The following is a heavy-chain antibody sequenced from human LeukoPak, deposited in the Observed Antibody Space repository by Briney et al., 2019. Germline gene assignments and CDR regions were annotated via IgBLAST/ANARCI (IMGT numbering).Heavy chain of an antibody. CDR1: GFTFSSYS. Sequence: PGGSLRLSCAASGFTFSSYSMNWVRQAPGKGLEWVSSISSSSSYIYYADSVKGRFTISRDNAKNSLYLQMNSLRAEDTAVYYCARCCSSTSCYLRSVYWGQGTLVTVSS. CDR3: ARCCSSTSCYLRSVY. J-gene: IGHJ4*02. D-gene: IGHD2-2*01. V-gene: IGHV3-21*01. CDR2: ISSSSSYI.